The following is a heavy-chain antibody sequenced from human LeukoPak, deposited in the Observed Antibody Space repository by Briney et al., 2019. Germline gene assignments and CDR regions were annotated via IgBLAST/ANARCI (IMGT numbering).Heavy chain of an antibody. Sequence: GGSLRLSCAASGFSFSSHVMHWVRQAPGKGLEWVSGISGSGGDTYYADSVKGRFTISRDNSKKTLNLQMNSLRAEDTALYYCAKAQNYESSDYYGGFDCWGQGTLVTVSS. CDR1: GFSFSSHV. CDR2: ISGSGGDT. V-gene: IGHV3-23*01. CDR3: AKAQNYESSDYYGGFDC. D-gene: IGHD3-22*01. J-gene: IGHJ4*02.